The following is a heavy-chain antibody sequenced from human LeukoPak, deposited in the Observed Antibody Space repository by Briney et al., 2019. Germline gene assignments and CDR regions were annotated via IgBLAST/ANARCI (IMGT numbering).Heavy chain of an antibody. J-gene: IGHJ4*02. CDR2: TYYSGSA. Sequence: SETLSLTCTVSGASMSPYYWTWIRQPPGKGLEWIAYTYYSGSARYNPSLQGRVTISVDTSRNQFSLKLTSVTAADTAVYFCARELERRPYFDYWGQGTLVTVSS. V-gene: IGHV4-59*01. CDR3: ARELERRPYFDY. CDR1: GASMSPYY. D-gene: IGHD1-1*01.